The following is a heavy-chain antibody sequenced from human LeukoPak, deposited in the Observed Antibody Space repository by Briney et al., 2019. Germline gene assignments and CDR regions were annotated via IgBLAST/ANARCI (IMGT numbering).Heavy chain of an antibody. CDR3: ARQADYNLLTGYYKGHLDC. V-gene: IGHV5-51*01. D-gene: IGHD3-9*01. Sequence: KPGESLTISCKASGYSFSSYWIGWLRQMPGKGLEWMGIIYPGDSDTRYSPSFRGQVTISADKSINTAYLQWNSLKASDTAMYYCARQADYNLLTGYYKGHLDCWGQGTLVTVSS. CDR1: GYSFSSYW. J-gene: IGHJ4*02. CDR2: IYPGDSDT.